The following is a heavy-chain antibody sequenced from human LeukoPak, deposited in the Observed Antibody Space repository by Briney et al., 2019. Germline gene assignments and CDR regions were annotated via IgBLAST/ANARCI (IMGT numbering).Heavy chain of an antibody. V-gene: IGHV4-59*08. J-gene: IGHJ6*04. Sequence: SETLSLTFSVSGGSLTNYYWSWMRQPPGKELEWVGYIYYSGRTNYNPSLKSRVIVSVDTSKNPFSLKLTSVTAATTAVYYWAWHDLRGYGMDVWGEGTAVTVSS. CDR1: GGSLTNYY. CDR2: IYYSGRT. CDR3: AWHDLRGYGMDV.